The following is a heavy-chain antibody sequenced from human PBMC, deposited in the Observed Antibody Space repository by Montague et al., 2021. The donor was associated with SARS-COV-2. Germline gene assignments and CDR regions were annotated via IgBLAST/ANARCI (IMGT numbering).Heavy chain of an antibody. CDR3: ARIARSGWFGRGEYYLDY. V-gene: IGHV2-70*01. CDR2: IDWDDDK. D-gene: IGHD6-19*01. CDR1: GFSLSTSGMC. Sequence: PALVKPTQTLTLTCTFSGFSLSTSGMCVSWIRQPPGKALEWLALIDWDDDKYYSTSLKTRLTISKDTSKNQAVLTMTNMDPVDTATYFCARIARSGWFGRGEYYLDYWGQGTLVTVSS. J-gene: IGHJ4*02.